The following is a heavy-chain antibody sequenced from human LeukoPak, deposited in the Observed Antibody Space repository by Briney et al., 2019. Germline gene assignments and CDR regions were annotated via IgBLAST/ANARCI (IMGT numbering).Heavy chain of an antibody. Sequence: SVKVSCKASGGTFSSYAISWVRQAPGQGLEWMGGIIPIFGTANYAQKFQGRVTITADESTSTAYMELSSLRSEDTAVYYCAREGAYCSSTSCIVQAGFDPWGHGTLVTVSS. CDR2: IIPIFGTA. J-gene: IGHJ5*02. CDR3: AREGAYCSSTSCIVQAGFDP. CDR1: GGTFSSYA. D-gene: IGHD2-2*01. V-gene: IGHV1-69*13.